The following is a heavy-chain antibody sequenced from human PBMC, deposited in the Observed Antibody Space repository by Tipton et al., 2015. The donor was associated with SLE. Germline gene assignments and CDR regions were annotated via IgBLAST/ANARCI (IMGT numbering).Heavy chain of an antibody. D-gene: IGHD1-7*01. J-gene: IGHJ4*02. CDR2: ISYDGSNK. V-gene: IGHV3-30-3*01. CDR1: GFTFSSYA. CDR3: ARDGAGTTRFDY. Sequence: SLRLSCAASGFTFSSYAMHWVRQAPGKGLEWVAVISYDGSNKYYADSVKGRFTISRDNSKNTLYLQMNSLRAEDTAVYYCARDGAGTTRFDYWGQGTLVTVSS.